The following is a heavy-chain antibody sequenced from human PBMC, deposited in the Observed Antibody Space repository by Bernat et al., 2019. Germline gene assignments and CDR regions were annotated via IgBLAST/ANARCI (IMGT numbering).Heavy chain of an antibody. V-gene: IGHV4-34*01. D-gene: IGHD2-2*01. CDR2: INHSGST. CDR3: ARGLGCSSTSCHPRSSNYDELSQLVDV. J-gene: IGHJ6*04. CDR1: GGSFSGYF. Sequence: QVPLQQWGAGLFKPSETLFLPCPVYGGSFSGYFLSWIRQPPGKGVEWVGEINHSGSTNYNPSLKSRVTISVDTSKNQFSLKLSSVTAADTAVYYCARGLGCSSTSCHPRSSNYDELSQLVDVWGKGTTVTVSS.